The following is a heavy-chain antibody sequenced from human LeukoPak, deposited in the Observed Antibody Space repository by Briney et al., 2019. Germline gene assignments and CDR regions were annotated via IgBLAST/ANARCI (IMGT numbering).Heavy chain of an antibody. CDR2: IFYSGST. D-gene: IGHD2-15*01. CDR3: ARHTPVPLPSGFYFEMDV. CDR1: GGSISSFY. J-gene: IGHJ6*02. V-gene: IGHV4-59*08. Sequence: SETLSLTCTVSGGSISSFYWSWIRQPPGKGLEWIGYIFYSGSTNYNPYLKSRVTMSVATSKNQFSLKLSSVTAADTAVYYCARHTPVPLPSGFYFEMDVWGQGTTVTVSS.